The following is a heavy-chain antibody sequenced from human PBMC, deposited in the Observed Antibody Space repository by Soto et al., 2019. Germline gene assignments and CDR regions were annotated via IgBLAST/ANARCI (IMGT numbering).Heavy chain of an antibody. CDR2: ISSSGSTI. V-gene: IGHV3-48*03. CDR3: ASQYWPAPPAPKDAFDI. CDR1: GFTFSSYE. J-gene: IGHJ3*02. D-gene: IGHD2-8*02. Sequence: EVQLVESGGGLVQPGGSLRLSCAASGFTFSSYEMNWVRQAPGKGLEWVSYISSSGSTIYYADSVKGRFTISRDNAKNSLYLQMNSLRAEDTAVYYCASQYWPAPPAPKDAFDIWGQGTMVTVSS.